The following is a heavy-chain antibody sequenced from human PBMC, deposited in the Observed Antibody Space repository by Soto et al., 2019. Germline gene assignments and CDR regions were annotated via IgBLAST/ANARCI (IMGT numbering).Heavy chain of an antibody. Sequence: SETLSLTCGVSGSSISNDNWWVWIRQPPGKGLEWIGYIHHTGYTYSNPALKSRLTMSVDTSKNQFSLRLSSVTAVDTAVYYCAKKDNGKYFLDSWGQGALVTVSA. CDR2: IHHTGYT. J-gene: IGHJ4*02. V-gene: IGHV4-28*01. CDR1: GSSISNDNW. D-gene: IGHD1-26*01. CDR3: AKKDNGKYFLDS.